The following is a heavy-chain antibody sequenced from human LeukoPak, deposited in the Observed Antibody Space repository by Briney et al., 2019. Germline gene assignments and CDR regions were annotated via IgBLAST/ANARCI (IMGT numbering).Heavy chain of an antibody. Sequence: GGSLRLSCAASGFTFSSYAMSWVRQAPGKGLEWVSAISGSGGSTYYADSVKGRFTISRHNSKNTLYLQMNSLRAEDTAVYYCAKEPDYVWGSYRSSEPVRWGQGTLVTVSS. CDR3: AKEPDYVWGSYRSSEPVR. J-gene: IGHJ4*02. V-gene: IGHV3-23*01. D-gene: IGHD3-16*02. CDR2: ISGSGGST. CDR1: GFTFSSYA.